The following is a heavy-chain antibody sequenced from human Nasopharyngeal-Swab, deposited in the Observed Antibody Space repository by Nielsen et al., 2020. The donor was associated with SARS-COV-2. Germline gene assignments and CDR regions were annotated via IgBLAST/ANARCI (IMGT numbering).Heavy chain of an antibody. CDR2: IIPIFGTA. CDR1: GGTFSSYA. J-gene: IGHJ5*02. D-gene: IGHD3-3*01. Sequence: SVKVSCKASGGTFSSYAISWVLQAPGQGLEWMGGIIPIFGTANYAQKFQGRVTITADESTSTAYMELSSLRSEDTAVYYCARNPGYYDFWSGYPNWFDPWGQGTLVTVSS. CDR3: ARNPGYYDFWSGYPNWFDP. V-gene: IGHV1-69*13.